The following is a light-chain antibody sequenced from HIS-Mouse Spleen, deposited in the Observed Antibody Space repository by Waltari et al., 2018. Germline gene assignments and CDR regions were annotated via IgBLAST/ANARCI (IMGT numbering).Light chain of an antibody. Sequence: SYELTQPPSVSVSPGQTARITCSGDALPKQYAYWYQQKSGQAHVLLIYEDSKRPSGIPERFSGSSSGTMATLTISGAQVEDEADYYCYSTDSSGNHRVFGGGTKLTVL. CDR3: YSTDSSGNHRV. V-gene: IGLV3-10*01. CDR2: EDS. CDR1: ALPKQY. J-gene: IGLJ2*01.